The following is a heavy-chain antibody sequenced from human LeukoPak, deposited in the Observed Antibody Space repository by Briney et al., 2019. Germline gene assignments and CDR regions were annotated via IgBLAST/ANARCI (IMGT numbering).Heavy chain of an antibody. CDR3: ARLISGSGGGDFDF. V-gene: IGHV5-51*01. CDR1: GYSFTSNW. D-gene: IGHD3-10*01. Sequence: GESLKISCKGSGYSFTSNWIGWVRQMPGEGLEWMGIIYPSDSQTRYSPSFQGQVTISVDRSITTAYLQWSSLKASDTATYYCARLISGSGGGDFDFGGRGPWVTVS. CDR2: IYPSDSQT. J-gene: IGHJ4*02.